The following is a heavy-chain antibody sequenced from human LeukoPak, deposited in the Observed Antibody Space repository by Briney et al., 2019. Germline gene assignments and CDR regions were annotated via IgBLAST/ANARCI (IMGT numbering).Heavy chain of an antibody. V-gene: IGHV3-21*01. D-gene: IGHD7-27*01. J-gene: IGHJ4*02. Sequence: GGSLRLSCEASGFTFSSYSMHWVRQAPGKGLEWVSSISSASSYIYYADSVKGRFTISRDNAKNSLYLQMNSLRAEDTAVYYCARNKLGVLFYFDYWGQGTLVTVSS. CDR2: ISSASSYI. CDR1: GFTFSSYS. CDR3: ARNKLGVLFYFDY.